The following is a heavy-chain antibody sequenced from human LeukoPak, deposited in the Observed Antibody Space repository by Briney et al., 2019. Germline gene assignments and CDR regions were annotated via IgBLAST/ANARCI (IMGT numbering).Heavy chain of an antibody. D-gene: IGHD3-3*01. CDR2: SSSSSSTI. CDR3: AGGPYDFWSGYYTIDY. Sequence: PGGSLRLSXAASGFTFSSYSMNWVGQAPGKGLEWVSYSSSSSSTIYYADSVKGRFTISRDNAKNSLYLQMNSLRAEDTAVYYCAGGPYDFWSGYYTIDYWGQGTLVTVSS. J-gene: IGHJ4*02. CDR1: GFTFSSYS. V-gene: IGHV3-48*01.